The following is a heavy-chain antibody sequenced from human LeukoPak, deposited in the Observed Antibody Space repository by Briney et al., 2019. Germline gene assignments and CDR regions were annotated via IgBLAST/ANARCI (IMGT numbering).Heavy chain of an antibody. J-gene: IGHJ6*03. V-gene: IGHV4-34*01. D-gene: IGHD2-2*01. CDR3: AREGWVVPAATTFDYYYYMDV. Sequence: SETLSLTCAVYGGSFSGYYWSWIRQPPGKGLEWIGEINHSGSTNYNPSLKSRVTISVDTSKNQFSLKLSSVTAADTAVYYCAREGWVVPAATTFDYYYYMDVWGKGTTVTVSS. CDR1: GGSFSGYY. CDR2: INHSGST.